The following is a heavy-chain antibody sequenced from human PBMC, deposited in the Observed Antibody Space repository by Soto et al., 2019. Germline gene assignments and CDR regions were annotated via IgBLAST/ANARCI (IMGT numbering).Heavy chain of an antibody. V-gene: IGHV3-30-3*01. CDR1: GFTFSSYA. J-gene: IGHJ2*01. D-gene: IGHD5-18*01. CDR3: ARDPLWGTAMVLWYFDL. CDR2: ISYDGSNK. Sequence: QVQLVESGGGVVQPGRSLRLSCAASGFTFSSYAMHWVRQAPGKGLEWVAVISYDGSNKYYADSVKGRFTISRDNSHNXXYLQMNSLRAEDTAVYYCARDPLWGTAMVLWYFDLWGRGTLVTVSS.